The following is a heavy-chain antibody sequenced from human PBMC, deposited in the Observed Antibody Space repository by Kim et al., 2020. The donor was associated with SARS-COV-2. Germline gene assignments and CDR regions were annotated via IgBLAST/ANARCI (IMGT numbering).Heavy chain of an antibody. CDR3: AKLTGMGYYYYYYGMDV. CDR2: ISAYNGNT. CDR1: GYTFTSYG. D-gene: IGHD1-20*01. V-gene: IGHV1-18*01. J-gene: IGHJ6*02. Sequence: ASVKVSCKASGYTFTSYGISWVRQAPGQGIGWMGWISAYNGNTNYAQKLQGRVTMTTDTSTSTAYMELRSLRSDDTAVYYCAKLTGMGYYYYYYGMDVWGQGTTVTVSS.